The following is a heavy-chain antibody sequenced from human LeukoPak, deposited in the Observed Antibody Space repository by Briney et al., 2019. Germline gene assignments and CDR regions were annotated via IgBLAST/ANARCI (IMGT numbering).Heavy chain of an antibody. CDR3: ALERPEIGYCSSTSCYIPFDY. CDR2: ISAYKGNT. J-gene: IGHJ4*02. CDR1: GYTSTSYG. V-gene: IGHV1-18*01. D-gene: IGHD2-2*02. Sequence: ASVKVSCKASGYTSTSYGISWVRQAPGQGLEWMGWISAYKGNTNYAQKLQGRVTMTTDTSTSTAYMELRSLRSDDTAVYYCALERPEIGYCSSTSCYIPFDYWGQGTLVTVSS.